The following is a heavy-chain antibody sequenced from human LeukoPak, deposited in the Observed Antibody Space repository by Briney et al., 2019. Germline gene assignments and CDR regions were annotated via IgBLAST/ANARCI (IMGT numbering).Heavy chain of an antibody. CDR2: IYYSGST. CDR1: GGSINNYW. V-gene: IGHV4-59*04. D-gene: IGHD1-26*01. J-gene: IGHJ4*02. CDR3: ARRRGDSGSYYVDY. Sequence: SETLSLTCTVSGGSINNYWWSWIRQPPGKGLEWIGNIYYSGSTYYNPSLKSRVTISVDTSKNQFSLKLSSVTAADTAVYYCARRRGDSGSYYVDYWGQGTLVTVSS.